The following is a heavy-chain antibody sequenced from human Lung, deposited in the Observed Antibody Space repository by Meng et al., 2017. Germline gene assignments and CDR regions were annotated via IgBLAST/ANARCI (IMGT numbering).Heavy chain of an antibody. D-gene: IGHD2-2*01. CDR1: GGSISSSNW. CDR3: ARGLGEAVVPRTMFDY. J-gene: IGHJ4*02. V-gene: IGHV4-4*02. Sequence: QPQEAGPSRWNPSGPLSLTCGFSGGSISSSNWWSWVRKPPGKGLEWIGEIYHSGGTKYNPSLKSRVTISVDKSKNQFSLKLSSVTAADTAVYYCARGLGEAVVPRTMFDYWGQGTLVTVSS. CDR2: IYHSGGT.